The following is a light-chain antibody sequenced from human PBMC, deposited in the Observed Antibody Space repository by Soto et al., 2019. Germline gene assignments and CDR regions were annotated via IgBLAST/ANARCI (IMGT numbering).Light chain of an antibody. CDR3: QQHNYWPS. CDR1: QSVGSN. J-gene: IGKJ2*01. CDR2: GAS. Sequence: EIVMTQSPVTLSVSPGERATLSCRASQSVGSNLAWYQQKPGQAPRLLLYGASNRATGIPGRFSGSGSGTEFTLTITSLQSEDFAVYYCQQHNYWPSFGQGTKLEFK. V-gene: IGKV3-15*01.